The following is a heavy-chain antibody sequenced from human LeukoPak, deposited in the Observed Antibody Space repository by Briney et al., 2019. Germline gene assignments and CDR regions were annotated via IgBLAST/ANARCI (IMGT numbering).Heavy chain of an antibody. V-gene: IGHV4-39*01. CDR3: ARLSSVTYCFDSYCSRGGYDY. J-gene: IGHJ4*02. CDR1: GGSISSPNHY. D-gene: IGHD3-10*01. Sequence: PSETLSLTCTVSGGSISSPNHYWGWIRQPPGQGLEWIANIYYTGSAPYNPSLRSRATISVDTSKNRFSLKLTSVTAADTAVYYCARLSSVTYCFDSYCSRGGYDYWGQGTLVTVSS. CDR2: IYYTGSA.